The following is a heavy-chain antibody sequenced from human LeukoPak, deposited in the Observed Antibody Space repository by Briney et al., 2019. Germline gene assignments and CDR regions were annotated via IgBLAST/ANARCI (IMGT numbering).Heavy chain of an antibody. CDR1: GFTFSSYW. Sequence: PGGSLRLSCAASGFTFSSYWMSWVRQAPGKGLEWWANIKQDGSEKYYVDSVKGRFTISRDNAKNSLYLQMNSLRAEDTAVYYCARDYSSSWYYFDYWGQGTLVTVSS. CDR2: IKQDGSEK. V-gene: IGHV3-7*01. CDR3: ARDYSSSWYYFDY. D-gene: IGHD6-13*01. J-gene: IGHJ4*02.